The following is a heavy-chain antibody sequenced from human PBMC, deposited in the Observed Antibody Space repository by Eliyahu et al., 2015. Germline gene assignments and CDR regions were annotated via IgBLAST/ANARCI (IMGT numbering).Heavy chain of an antibody. V-gene: IGHV4-34*01. CDR1: GGSFTTHY. CDR2: MSQRGNS. Sequence: QVQLQQWGAGLLKPSEXLSLTCXVYGGSFTTHYLNRNRQXPGKGLEWIGEMSQRGNSNYNPSLRGRVTMSVDTSKNQFSLKVNSVTAADTAVYYCARQSTDSTVRPNWFDPWGQGTLVTVSS. D-gene: IGHD2-8*02. J-gene: IGHJ5*02. CDR3: ARQSTDSTVRPNWFDP.